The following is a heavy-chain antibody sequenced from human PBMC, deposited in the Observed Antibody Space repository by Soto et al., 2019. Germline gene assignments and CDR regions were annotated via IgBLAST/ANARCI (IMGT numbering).Heavy chain of an antibody. CDR3: ARYYRFSLWFEHSDLLDV. Sequence: VRQAPGKGLERVLAIYSGGSTYYADSVKGRFTISRDNYQNTQYLQINSQSAEDTAVYLCARYYRFSLWFEHSDLLDVCGRGSTVTV. D-gene: IGHD3-10*01. V-gene: IGHV3-53*01. J-gene: IGHJ6*02. CDR2: IYSGGST.